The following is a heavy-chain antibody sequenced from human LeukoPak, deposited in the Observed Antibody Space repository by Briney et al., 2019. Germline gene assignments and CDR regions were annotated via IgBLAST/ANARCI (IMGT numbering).Heavy chain of an antibody. Sequence: SETLSLTCAVYGGSFSGYYWSWIRQPPGKGLERIGEINHSGSTNYNPSLKSRVTKSVDTSKNQFSLKLSSVTAADTAVYYCARPTRGRNNWFDPWGQGTLVTVSS. CDR2: INHSGST. D-gene: IGHD1-1*01. J-gene: IGHJ5*02. V-gene: IGHV4-34*01. CDR1: GGSFSGYY. CDR3: ARPTRGRNNWFDP.